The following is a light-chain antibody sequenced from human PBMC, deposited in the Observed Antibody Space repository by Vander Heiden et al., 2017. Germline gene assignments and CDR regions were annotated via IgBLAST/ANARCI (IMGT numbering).Light chain of an antibody. CDR2: HSS. J-gene: IGKJ1*01. Sequence: TLSVSLGERATLSCRASRSVRNNVAWYQQKPGQAPSLLIYHSSTSAASVPARFSGSGSETEFTLTISSLQSEDFAIYYCQQYNDWPGTFGQGTKLEI. V-gene: IGKV3-15*01. CDR3: QQYNDWPGT. CDR1: RSVRNN.